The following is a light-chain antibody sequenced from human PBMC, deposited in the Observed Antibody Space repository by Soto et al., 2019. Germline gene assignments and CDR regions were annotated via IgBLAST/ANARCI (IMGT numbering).Light chain of an antibody. CDR1: ESVRSSS. V-gene: IGKV3-20*01. CDR2: GAS. Sequence: IVLTQSPGTLSLSPWESATLSCRASESVRSSSLAWYQHKPGQAPRLLISGASRRATVIPDRFSGSGSGTYSPLTIDRLAPEDFAVYYCQQYGSMWTFGQGTKVDIK. J-gene: IGKJ1*01. CDR3: QQYGSMWT.